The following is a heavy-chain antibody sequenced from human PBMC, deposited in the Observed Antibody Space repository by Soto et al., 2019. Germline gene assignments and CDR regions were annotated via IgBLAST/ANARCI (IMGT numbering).Heavy chain of an antibody. D-gene: IGHD6-25*01. J-gene: IGHJ5*02. V-gene: IGHV3-48*02. CDR3: AKDPSSEDWFDP. Sequence: PGESLRLSCAASGFTFGSYSMNWVRQAPGKGLVWVSYISSSSSTIYYADSVKGRFTISRDKAKNPLYLKMNCLRDAESAVYYCAKDPSSEDWFDPWGQGTLVTVSS. CDR1: GFTFGSYS. CDR2: ISSSSSTI.